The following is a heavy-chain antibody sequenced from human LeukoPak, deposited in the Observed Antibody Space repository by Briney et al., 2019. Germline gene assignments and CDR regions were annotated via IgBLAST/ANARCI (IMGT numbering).Heavy chain of an antibody. D-gene: IGHD1-26*01. Sequence: GESLRLSCGASGFTFSSSAMHWVRQAPGKGLEWVSSFSASGGTTYYADSENGRFTISRDNSKNTLSVQMNSLRAEDTAVYYCAKANYSGSYNFDSWGQGTLVTASS. CDR2: FSASGGTT. J-gene: IGHJ4*02. CDR1: GFTFSSSA. CDR3: AKANYSGSYNFDS. V-gene: IGHV3-23*01.